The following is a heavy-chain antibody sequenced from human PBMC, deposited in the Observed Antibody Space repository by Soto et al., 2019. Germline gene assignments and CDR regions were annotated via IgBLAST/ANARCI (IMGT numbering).Heavy chain of an antibody. CDR3: ARGGLCRSSWYLGMDV. CDR2: INPNNGGT. V-gene: IGHV1-2*02. CDR1: GYTFTAYY. Sequence: QVQLVQSGAEVKKPGASVKVSCEASGYTFTAYYMHWVRQAPGQGLEWMGWINPNNGGTNYAQQYQGRDTLTKHPSISTASMVLRSLRYDETKFYKCARGGLCRSSWYLGMDVWGQRTTVRVSS. D-gene: IGHD6-6*01. J-gene: IGHJ6*02.